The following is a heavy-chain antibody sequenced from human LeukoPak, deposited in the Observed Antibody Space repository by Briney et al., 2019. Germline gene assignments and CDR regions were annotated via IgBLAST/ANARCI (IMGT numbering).Heavy chain of an antibody. CDR1: GFTFSSYC. CDR2: ISYDGSNK. V-gene: IGHV3-30*18. Sequence: GRSLTPSCAASGFTFSSYCMHWVRQAPVKGLAWVAVISYDGSNKYYADSVKGRFTISRDNSKNTLYLQMNSLRAEDTAVYYCAKDVYYYGSGSPLGYFDYWGQGTLVTVSS. J-gene: IGHJ4*02. D-gene: IGHD3-10*01. CDR3: AKDVYYYGSGSPLGYFDY.